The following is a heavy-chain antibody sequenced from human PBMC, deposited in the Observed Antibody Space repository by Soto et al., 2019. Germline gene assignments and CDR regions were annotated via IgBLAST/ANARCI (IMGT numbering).Heavy chain of an antibody. V-gene: IGHV3-23*01. Sequence: EVQLLESGGGLVQPGGSLRLSCAASGFTFSTYAMNWVRQAPGNGLEWVSAISGSGGSIHYADSVKGRFTISRDNSKNTWYQQMNSRRDEDTAVYHCVKGYWKGDVWGQWTTVTVSS. J-gene: IGHJ6*02. CDR2: ISGSGGSI. CDR1: GFTFSTYA. CDR3: VKGYWKGDV. D-gene: IGHD1-1*01.